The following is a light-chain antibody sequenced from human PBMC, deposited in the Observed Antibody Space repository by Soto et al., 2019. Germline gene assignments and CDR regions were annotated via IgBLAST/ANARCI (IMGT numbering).Light chain of an antibody. J-gene: IGLJ1*01. V-gene: IGLV1-44*01. CDR2: NND. CDR3: AAWDDSLYGRV. CDR1: SSNIGANT. Sequence: QSVLTQPPSASGTPGQRVTISCSGSSSNIGANTVNWYQQLPGTAPKLLISNNDQRPSGVPDRFSGSKSGTSASLAISGHQSEDDADYYCAAWDDSLYGRVFGSGTKVTVL.